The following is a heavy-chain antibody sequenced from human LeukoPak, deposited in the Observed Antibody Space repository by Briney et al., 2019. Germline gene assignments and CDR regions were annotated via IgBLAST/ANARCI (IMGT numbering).Heavy chain of an antibody. J-gene: IGHJ4*02. V-gene: IGHV1-69*06. CDR3: ASGSGFRSCFDY. CDR2: IIPIFGTA. CDR1: GGTFSSYA. D-gene: IGHD3-10*01. Sequence: SVKVSCKASGGTFSSYAISWVRQAPGQGLEWMGGIIPIFGTANYARKFQGRVTITADKSTSTAYMELSSLRSEDTAVYYCASGSGFRSCFDYWGQGTLVTVSS.